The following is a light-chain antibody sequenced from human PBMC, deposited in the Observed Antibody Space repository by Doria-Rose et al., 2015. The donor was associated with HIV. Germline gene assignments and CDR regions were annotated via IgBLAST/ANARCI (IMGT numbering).Light chain of an antibody. CDR3: HQYGTSRT. V-gene: IGKV3-20*01. CDR1: QSFSSTY. J-gene: IGKJ1*01. CDR2: DGS. Sequence: EIVLTQSPGTLSLSPGERATLSCRASQSFSSTYLAWYQQKPGQAPSLLIYDGSTRATGIPDRFSAGGSGTDFTLTINRLEPEDFALYYCHQYGTSRTFGQGTKVEI.